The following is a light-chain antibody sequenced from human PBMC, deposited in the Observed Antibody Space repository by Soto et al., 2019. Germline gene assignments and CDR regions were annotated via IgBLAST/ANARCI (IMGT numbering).Light chain of an antibody. CDR3: QQYDSYPWT. J-gene: IGKJ1*01. CDR2: DAS. V-gene: IGKV1-5*01. CDR1: QSANSW. Sequence: DIQMTQSPSTLSAFVGDRVTITCRASQSANSWLAWYQQRPGKAPKLLIYDASTLESGVPSRFSGSGSGTEFTLTISSLQPDDFATYYCQQYDSYPWTFGQGTKV.